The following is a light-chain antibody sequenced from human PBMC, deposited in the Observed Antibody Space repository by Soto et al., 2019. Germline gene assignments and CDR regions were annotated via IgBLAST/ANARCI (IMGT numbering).Light chain of an antibody. J-gene: IGLJ2*01. CDR1: SSDIGGYNY. V-gene: IGLV2-14*01. CDR3: SSYTSSSTLI. Sequence: QSALTQPASVSGSPGQSITISCTGTSSDIGGYNYVSWYQQHPDKVPKLMIYDVTNRPSGVSNRFSGSKSGNTASLTISGLQAEDEADYYCSSYTSSSTLIFGGGTKLTVL. CDR2: DVT.